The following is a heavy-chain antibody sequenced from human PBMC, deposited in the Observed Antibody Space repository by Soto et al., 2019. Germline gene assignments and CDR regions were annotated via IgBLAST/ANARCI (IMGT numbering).Heavy chain of an antibody. V-gene: IGHV4-39*01. CDR1: GGSISSSSYY. Sequence: QLQLQESGPGLVKPSETLSLTCTVSGGSISSSSYYWGWIRQPPGKGLEWIGSIYYSGSTYYNPSLESRVPISVDTSKHQSVLKLGSVTAAGTAVYYCANYVTTYALDYYFDFWGQGTLVTGSS. CDR2: IYYSGST. D-gene: IGHD3-22*01. CDR3: ANYVTTYALDYYFDF. J-gene: IGHJ4*02.